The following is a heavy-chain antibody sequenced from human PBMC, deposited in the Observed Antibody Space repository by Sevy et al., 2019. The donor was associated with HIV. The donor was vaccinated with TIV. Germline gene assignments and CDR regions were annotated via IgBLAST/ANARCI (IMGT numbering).Heavy chain of an antibody. CDR1: GFTFSTYW. V-gene: IGHV3-7*01. J-gene: IGHJ3*02. CDR3: ATDLFSCSSADVFDI. D-gene: IGHD6-6*01. CDR2: IKQDGSGK. Sequence: GGSLRLSCAASGFTFSTYWMNWVRQAPGKGLEWVANIKQDGSGKNNGASGKGRFTTYRDNARNSLFLEWNSLKVEDTAVYYCATDLFSCSSADVFDIWGQGTMVTVSS.